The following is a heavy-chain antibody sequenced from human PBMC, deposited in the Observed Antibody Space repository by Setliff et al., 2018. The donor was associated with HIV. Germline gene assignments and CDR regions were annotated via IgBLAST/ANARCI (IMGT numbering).Heavy chain of an antibody. CDR2: IPISETDT. Sequence: GGSLRLSCEASGFSLINYGMSWVRQAPGRGLEWVSYIPISETDTYYADSVKGRFIISRDNSKDILSLQMNSVRAEDTGLYFCAKDYTATFWEYNWFDLWGQGILVTVSS. D-gene: IGHD3-3*01. J-gene: IGHJ5*02. V-gene: IGHV3-23*05. CDR1: GFSLINYG. CDR3: AKDYTATFWEYNWFDL.